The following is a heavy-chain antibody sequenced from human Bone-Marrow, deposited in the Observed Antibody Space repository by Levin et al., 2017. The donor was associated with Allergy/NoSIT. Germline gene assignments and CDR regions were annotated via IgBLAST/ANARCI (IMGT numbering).Heavy chain of an antibody. J-gene: IGHJ4*02. Sequence: GESLKISCAASGFPFSSYGMHWVRQAPGRGLEWVAVIWGDGSQKYHADSVKGRFTISRDNSENTLSLQMNSLRAEDTAVYYCARDKGGYPFDYWGQGTLVTVSS. CDR3: ARDKGGYPFDY. CDR1: GFPFSSYG. D-gene: IGHD3-16*01. CDR2: IWGDGSQK. V-gene: IGHV3-33*01.